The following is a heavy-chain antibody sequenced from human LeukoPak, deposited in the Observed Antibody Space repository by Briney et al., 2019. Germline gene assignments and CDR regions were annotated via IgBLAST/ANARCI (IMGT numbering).Heavy chain of an antibody. V-gene: IGHV4-38-2*01. Sequence: SETLSLTCAVSGYSISNGYYWFWIRHPPGRGLEWVGSLYHSDSAYYNTSLRGRVSMSVDTSKNPFSLTLSFVSADDTAVYYCARQHDSYYHYYIDVWGSGTTVTVSS. J-gene: IGHJ6*03. CDR3: ARQHDSYYHYYIDV. CDR1: GYSISNGYY. CDR2: LYHSDSA.